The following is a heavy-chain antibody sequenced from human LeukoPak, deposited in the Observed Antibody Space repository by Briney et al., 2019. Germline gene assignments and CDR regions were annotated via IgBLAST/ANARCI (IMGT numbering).Heavy chain of an antibody. CDR1: GFSFRRYG. CDR2: IWYDGSNK. Sequence: GRSLTLSCAPSGFSFRRYGMHWVRQAPGKGLEWVAVIWYDGSNKYYADFVKGRFTISRDNSKNPPYLQMNSLRAAGPGVTYFARDYRNYYINYNWFDPWGQGTLVTVSS. CDR3: ARDYRNYYINYNWFDP. D-gene: IGHD3-9*01. J-gene: IGHJ5*02. V-gene: IGHV3-33*01.